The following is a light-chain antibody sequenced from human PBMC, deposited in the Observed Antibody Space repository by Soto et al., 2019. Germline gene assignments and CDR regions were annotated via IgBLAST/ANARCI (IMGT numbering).Light chain of an antibody. CDR3: QQYNSYWT. Sequence: DIQMTQSPSTLSASVGDTVTVTCRASQTISSWLAWYQQKPGNAPKLLIYDASSLESGVPSRFSGSGSGTEFTLTISGLQPDDFATYYCQQYNSYWTCGQGTKGDIK. CDR1: QTISSW. J-gene: IGKJ1*01. V-gene: IGKV1-5*01. CDR2: DAS.